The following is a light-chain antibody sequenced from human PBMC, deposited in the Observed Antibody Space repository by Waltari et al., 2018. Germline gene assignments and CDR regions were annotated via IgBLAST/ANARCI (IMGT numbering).Light chain of an antibody. J-gene: IGKJ4*01. CDR1: QDISNN. CDR2: KAS. V-gene: IGKV1-NL1*01. Sequence: DIQMTQSPSSLSASVGDRVTITFHASQDISNNLAWYQQKPGQVPNLMLYKASTLQSGVPSMCSGSGSRTDFTLTISSLQPEDFATYYCQHAYGTPLTFGGGTKVEI. CDR3: QHAYGTPLT.